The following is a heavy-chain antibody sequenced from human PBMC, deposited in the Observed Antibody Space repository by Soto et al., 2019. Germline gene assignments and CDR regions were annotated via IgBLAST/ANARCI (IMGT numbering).Heavy chain of an antibody. D-gene: IGHD1-26*01. CDR1: GYAFTTYG. CDR3: ASGRYGHY. V-gene: IGHV1-18*01. J-gene: IGHJ4*02. CDR2: ISAHNGNT. Sequence: QVHLVQSGAEVKKPGASVKVSCKGSGYAFTTYGITWVRQAPGQGLEWMGWISAHNGNTNYAQKLQGRVTVTRDTSTSTAYMELRSMRSDDTPVYYCASGRYGHYWVQGALVTVSS.